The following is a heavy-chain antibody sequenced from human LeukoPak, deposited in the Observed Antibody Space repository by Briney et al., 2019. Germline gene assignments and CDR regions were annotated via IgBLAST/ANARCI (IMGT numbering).Heavy chain of an antibody. CDR3: ARQSSQDSSSSSTFDY. CDR1: GYSFTNYW. Sequence: GESLKISCQGSGYSFTNYWIGWVRQMPGRGLEWMGLINPEDSDTRYTLSFQGQVTLSADKSIRAAYLQWGSLKASDTAMYYCARQSSQDSSSSSTFDYWGQGTLVTVSS. D-gene: IGHD6-6*01. J-gene: IGHJ4*02. V-gene: IGHV5-51*01. CDR2: INPEDSDT.